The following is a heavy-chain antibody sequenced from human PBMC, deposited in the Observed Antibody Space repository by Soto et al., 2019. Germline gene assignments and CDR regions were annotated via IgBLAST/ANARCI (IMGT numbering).Heavy chain of an antibody. Sequence: QVQLQESGPGLVKPSQTLSLTCTVSGGSISSGDYFWTWIRQHPGKGLEWIGYISFSGNTYYTPSLKSRITISIDTSENQFSLNLSSVTAADTAIYYCASEALRHVGPSSLNHGFNNWGQGTLVTVSS. D-gene: IGHD1-26*01. CDR3: ASEALRHVGPSSLNHGFNN. CDR2: ISFSGNT. CDR1: GGSISSGDYF. V-gene: IGHV4-31*03. J-gene: IGHJ4*02.